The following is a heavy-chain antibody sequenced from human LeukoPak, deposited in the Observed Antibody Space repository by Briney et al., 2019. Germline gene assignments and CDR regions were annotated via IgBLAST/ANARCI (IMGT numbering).Heavy chain of an antibody. Sequence: PGGTLRLSCKVPGYSFTSYWIGWVRQMPGKGLEWMGIIYPGDSDTRYSPSFQGHVTISDDKSISTAYLQWSSLEAADTAMYYCASWAGGAGDAFDIWGQGTMVTVSS. V-gene: IGHV5-51*01. CDR1: GYSFTSYW. CDR2: IYPGDSDT. D-gene: IGHD3-10*01. CDR3: ASWAGGAGDAFDI. J-gene: IGHJ3*02.